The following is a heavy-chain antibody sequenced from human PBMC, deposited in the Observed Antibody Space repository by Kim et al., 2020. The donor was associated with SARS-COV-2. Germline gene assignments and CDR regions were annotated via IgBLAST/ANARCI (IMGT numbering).Heavy chain of an antibody. J-gene: IGHJ3*02. Sequence: ASVKVSCKASGYTFTGYYMHWVRQAPGQGLEWMGWINPNSGGTNYAQKFQGRVTMTRDTSISTAYMELSRLRSDDTAVYYCARRLSGYVSVDIWGQGTMVTVSS. V-gene: IGHV1-2*02. CDR2: INPNSGGT. CDR3: ARRLSGYVSVDI. D-gene: IGHD3-22*01. CDR1: GYTFTGYY.